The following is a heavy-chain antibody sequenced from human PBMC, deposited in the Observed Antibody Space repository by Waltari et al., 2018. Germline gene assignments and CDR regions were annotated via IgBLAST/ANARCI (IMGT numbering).Heavy chain of an antibody. CDR3: ARGQAANYDY. CDR2: ISYDGSNK. J-gene: IGHJ4*02. V-gene: IGHV3-30-3*01. Sequence: QVQLVESGGGVVQPGRSLRLSCAASGFTFSSYAMHWVRQAPGKGLEGVAVISYDGSNKYYADSGKGRFTISRDNSKNTLYLQMNSLRAEDTAVYYCARGQAANYDYWGQGTLVTVSS. CDR1: GFTFSSYA. D-gene: IGHD6-13*01.